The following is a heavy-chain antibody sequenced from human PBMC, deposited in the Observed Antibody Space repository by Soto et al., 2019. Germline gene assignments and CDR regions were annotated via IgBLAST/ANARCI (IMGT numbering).Heavy chain of an antibody. J-gene: IGHJ6*02. V-gene: IGHV4-34*01. CDR3: ARGPSGHHYYYYYGTDV. Sequence: PSETLSLTCAVYGGSFSGYYWSWIRQPPGKGREWMGEINHSGSSNYNPSLKSRVTISVDTSKNQFSLKLGAVTAADTAVYYGARGPSGHHYYYYYGTDVWGQGTTVTVSS. CDR2: INHSGSS. CDR1: GGSFSGYY.